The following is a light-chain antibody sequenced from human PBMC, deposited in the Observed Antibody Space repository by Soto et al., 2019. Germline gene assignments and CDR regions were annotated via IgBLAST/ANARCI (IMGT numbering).Light chain of an antibody. Sequence: QSVLTQPASVSASPGQSITISCTGTSSDVGGYNYVAWYQQHPGKAPKLMIYEVSNRPSGVSNRFSGSKSGNTASLTISGLQAEDEADYYCSSYTRSSTYVFGPGTKLTVL. CDR3: SSYTRSSTYV. CDR2: EVS. J-gene: IGLJ1*01. CDR1: SSDVGGYNY. V-gene: IGLV2-14*01.